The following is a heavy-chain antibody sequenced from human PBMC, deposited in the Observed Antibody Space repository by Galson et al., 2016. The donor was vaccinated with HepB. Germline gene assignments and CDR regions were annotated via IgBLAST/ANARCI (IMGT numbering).Heavy chain of an antibody. CDR1: GYTFTSYG. CDR2: ISAYNTKT. D-gene: IGHD2-15*01. Sequence: SVKVSCKASGYTFTSYGITWVRQAPGQGLEWMGWISAYNTKTNYAQKFQGRVTMTTDTPTSTAYMELRSLTSNDTAVYYCGRGDVAHTWSDPWGQGTLVTVSS. J-gene: IGHJ5*02. CDR3: GRGDVAHTWSDP. V-gene: IGHV1-18*01.